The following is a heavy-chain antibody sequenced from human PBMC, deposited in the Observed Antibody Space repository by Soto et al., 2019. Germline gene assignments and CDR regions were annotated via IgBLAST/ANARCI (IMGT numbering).Heavy chain of an antibody. CDR1: GFTFDDYG. Sequence: GGSLRLSCAASGFTFDDYGLLWVLQVPGKGLEWVSSIGWSGSNTAYADSVKGRFTISRDNAKNSLYLQMNSLRPEDTALYYCVKVLTGWSPGSALDGFDAWGRGTMVTVSS. J-gene: IGHJ3*01. V-gene: IGHV3-20*04. D-gene: IGHD3-9*01. CDR2: IGWSGSNT. CDR3: VKVLTGWSPGSALDGFDA.